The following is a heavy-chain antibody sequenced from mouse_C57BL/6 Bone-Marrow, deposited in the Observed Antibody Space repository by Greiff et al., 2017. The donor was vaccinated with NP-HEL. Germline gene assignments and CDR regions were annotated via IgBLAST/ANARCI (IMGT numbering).Heavy chain of an antibody. CDR3: TNSNFYAMDD. CDR1: GFNIKDDY. Sequence: EVQLQQSGAELVRPGASVKLSCTASGFNIKDDYMHWVKQRPEQGLEWIGWIDPENGDTEYASKFQGKATITADTSSNTAYLQLSSLTSEDTAVYYCTNSNFYAMDDWGQGTSVTVSS. CDR2: IDPENGDT. D-gene: IGHD2-5*01. J-gene: IGHJ4*01. V-gene: IGHV14-4*01.